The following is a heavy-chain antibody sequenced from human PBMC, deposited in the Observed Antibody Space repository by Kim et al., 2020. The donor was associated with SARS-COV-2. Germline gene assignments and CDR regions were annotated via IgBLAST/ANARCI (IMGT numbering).Heavy chain of an antibody. J-gene: IGHJ3*02. D-gene: IGHD3-16*01. CDR1: GGTFSSYA. Sequence: SVKVSCKASGGTFSSYAISWVRQAPGQGLEWMGGIIPIFGTANYAQKFQGRVTITADESTSTAYMELSSLRSEDTAVYYCAREGVMITFGGQKPHDAFDIWGQGTMVTVSS. V-gene: IGHV1-69*13. CDR2: IIPIFGTA. CDR3: AREGVMITFGGQKPHDAFDI.